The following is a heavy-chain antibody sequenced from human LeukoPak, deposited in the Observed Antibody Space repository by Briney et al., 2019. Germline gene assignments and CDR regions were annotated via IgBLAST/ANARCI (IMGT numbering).Heavy chain of an antibody. D-gene: IGHD3-3*01. CDR2: IKLDGSEK. J-gene: IGHJ4*02. CDR3: ARDQYDTWSRRGNFDS. Sequence: GGSLRLSCVASGFTFGKYWMSWVRQAPGKGLEWVANIKLDGSEKNYVDSVKGRFTIPRDNTKNSLYLQMNSLRVEDTAVFYCARDQYDTWSRRGNFDSWGQGTLVIVSS. V-gene: IGHV3-7*03. CDR1: GFTFGKYW.